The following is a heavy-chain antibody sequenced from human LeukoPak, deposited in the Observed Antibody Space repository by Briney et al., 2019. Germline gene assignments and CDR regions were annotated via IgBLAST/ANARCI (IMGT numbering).Heavy chain of an antibody. Sequence: SETLSLTCTVSGGSISSYYWGWIRQPPGKGLEWIGSIYYSGSTYYNPSLKSRVTISVDTSKNRFSLKLSSVTAADTAVYYCARLKDFWSGYPDYWGQGTLVTVSS. V-gene: IGHV4-39*01. CDR1: GGSISSYY. CDR2: IYYSGST. J-gene: IGHJ4*02. CDR3: ARLKDFWSGYPDY. D-gene: IGHD3-3*01.